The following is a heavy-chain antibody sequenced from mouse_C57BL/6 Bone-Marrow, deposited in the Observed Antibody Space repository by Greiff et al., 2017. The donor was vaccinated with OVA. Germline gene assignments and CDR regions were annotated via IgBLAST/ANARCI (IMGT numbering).Heavy chain of an antibody. CDR1: GFSFNTYA. D-gene: IGHD1-1*01. Sequence: EVKLVESGGGLVQPKGSLKLSCAASGFSFNTYAMNWVRQAPGKGLEWVARIRSKSNNYATYYADSVKDRFTISRDDSESMLYLQMNNLKTEDTAMYYCVTTVVTAWFAYWGQGTLVTVSA. CDR2: IRSKSNNYAT. V-gene: IGHV10-1*01. J-gene: IGHJ3*01. CDR3: VTTVVTAWFAY.